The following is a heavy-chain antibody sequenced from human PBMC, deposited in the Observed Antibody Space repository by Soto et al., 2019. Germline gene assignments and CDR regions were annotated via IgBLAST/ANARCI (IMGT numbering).Heavy chain of an antibody. Sequence: GGCLRLSCAASGFTLRDFGMNLVRQAPGKGLEWVSSIGESSGDIYYADSVKGRFTVSRDNAKNSLFLQVDSLRAEDTAVYYCARGDYYHYGLDVWGQGTTVTVSS. J-gene: IGHJ6*02. CDR1: GFTLRDFG. CDR3: ARGDYYHYGLDV. V-gene: IGHV3-21*06. CDR2: IGESSGDI.